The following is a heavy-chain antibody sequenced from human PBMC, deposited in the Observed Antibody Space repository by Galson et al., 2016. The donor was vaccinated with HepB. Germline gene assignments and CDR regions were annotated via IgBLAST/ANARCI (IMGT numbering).Heavy chain of an antibody. V-gene: IGHV4-31*03. CDR1: GDSINSLGYY. J-gene: IGHJ4*02. CDR2: IYYSGSI. Sequence: TLSLTCNVSGDSINSLGYYWTWIRQHPGKGLEWIGYIYYSGSIYYNPSLKSRVTISGDTSENQFSLKLRSATAADTAVYYCARAPAAGRWVLDYWGQGTLVTVSS. CDR3: ARAPAAGRWVLDY. D-gene: IGHD3-10*01.